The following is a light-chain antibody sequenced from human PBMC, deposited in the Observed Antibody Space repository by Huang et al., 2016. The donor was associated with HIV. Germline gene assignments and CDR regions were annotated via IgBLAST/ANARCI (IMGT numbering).Light chain of an antibody. V-gene: IGKV3-11*01. CDR1: QSIGTY. CDR3: QQRSKWPLT. CDR2: DVS. J-gene: IGKJ4*01. Sequence: EIVLTQSPVTLSLSPGDRATLSFRASQSIGTYLAWNQQKSGQAPRLLIYDVSNRAAGVPARFSASGSETDFTLTIASLDPDDFAIYHCQQRSKWPLTFGGGTKVEMK.